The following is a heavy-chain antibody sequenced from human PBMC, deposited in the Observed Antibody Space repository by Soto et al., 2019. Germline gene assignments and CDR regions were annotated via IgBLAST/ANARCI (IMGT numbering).Heavy chain of an antibody. CDR2: TYYRSKWYN. CDR3: AKGRYYYYGMDV. Sequence: SQTLSLTCAISGDSVSSNSVAWNWIRQSPSRGLEWLGRTYYRSKWYNDYAVSVKSRITINPDTSKNQFSLQLNSVTPEDTAVYYCAKGRYYYYGMDVWGQGTTVTVSS. CDR1: GDSVSSNSVA. V-gene: IGHV6-1*01. J-gene: IGHJ6*02.